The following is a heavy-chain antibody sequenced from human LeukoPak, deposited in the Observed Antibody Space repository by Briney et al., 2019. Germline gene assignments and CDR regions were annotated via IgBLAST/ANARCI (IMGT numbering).Heavy chain of an antibody. V-gene: IGHV1-18*04. Sequence: ASAKVSCKASGYTFTSYGISWVRQAPGQGLEWMGWISAYNGNTNYAQKLQGRVTMTTDTSTSTAYMELRSLRSDDTAVYYCARGGGGHCSSTSCPTPDYRGQGTLVTVSS. CDR1: GYTFTSYG. D-gene: IGHD2-2*01. CDR2: ISAYNGNT. CDR3: ARGGGGHCSSTSCPTPDY. J-gene: IGHJ4*02.